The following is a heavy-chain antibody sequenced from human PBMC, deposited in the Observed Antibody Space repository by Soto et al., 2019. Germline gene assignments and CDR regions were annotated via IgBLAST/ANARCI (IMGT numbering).Heavy chain of an antibody. D-gene: IGHD2-2*01. V-gene: IGHV1-8*01. Sequence: ASVKVSCKASGYTFTSYDINWVRQATGQGLEWMGWMNPNSGNTGYAQKFQGRVTMTRNTSISTAYMELSSLRSEDTAVYYCAREGTDCSSTSCPDYYYYYMDVWGKGTTVTVSS. CDR2: MNPNSGNT. CDR3: AREGTDCSSTSCPDYYYYYMDV. CDR1: GYTFTSYD. J-gene: IGHJ6*03.